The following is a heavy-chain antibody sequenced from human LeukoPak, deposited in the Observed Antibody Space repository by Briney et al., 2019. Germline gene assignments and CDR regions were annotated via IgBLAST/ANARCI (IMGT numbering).Heavy chain of an antibody. D-gene: IGHD1-1*01. Sequence: SETLSLTCTVSGGSISSDYWSWIRQPPGKGLEWIGHIYYSGSTNYNPSLKSRVTISVNTSKNQFSLKLSSVTAADTAVYYCARDTTGTTDYYYGMDVWGQGTTVTVSS. V-gene: IGHV4-59*12. CDR3: ARDTTGTTDYYYGMDV. CDR2: IYYSGST. J-gene: IGHJ6*02. CDR1: GGSISSDY.